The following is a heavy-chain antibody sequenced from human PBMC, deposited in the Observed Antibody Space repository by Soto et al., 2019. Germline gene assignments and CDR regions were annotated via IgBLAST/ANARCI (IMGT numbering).Heavy chain of an antibody. Sequence: PGWSLRLSCTASGFTFGDYAMSWFRQAPGKGLEWVGFIRSKAYGGTTEYAASVKGRFTISRDDSKSIAYLQMNSLKTEDTAVYYCTSAAPGGQWLVSDFDMWGEGTMVTVSS. CDR1: GFTFGDYA. CDR3: TSAAPGGQWLVSDFDM. D-gene: IGHD6-19*01. CDR2: IRSKAYGGTT. J-gene: IGHJ3*02. V-gene: IGHV3-49*03.